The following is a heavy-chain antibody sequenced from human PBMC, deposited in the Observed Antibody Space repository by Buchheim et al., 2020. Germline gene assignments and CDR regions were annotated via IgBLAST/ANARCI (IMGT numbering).Heavy chain of an antibody. V-gene: IGHV4-59*01. CDR3: ARDRGYCSGGSCSFEIDY. D-gene: IGHD2-15*01. Sequence: QVQLQESGPRLVKPSETLSLTCTVSGDSISSYYWSWIRQPPGKGLEWIGYIYHTGSTNYNPSLKSRVTMSVDTSKNQFSLKLSSVTAAEKTVYYCARDRGYCSGGSCSFEIDYWGQGAL. CDR2: IYHTGST. J-gene: IGHJ4*02. CDR1: GDSISSYY.